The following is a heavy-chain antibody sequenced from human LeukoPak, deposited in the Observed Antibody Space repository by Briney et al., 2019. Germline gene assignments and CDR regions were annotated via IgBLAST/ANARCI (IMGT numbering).Heavy chain of an antibody. CDR2: IWRGDGT. CDR3: ARVPRNSSSWYEAPD. D-gene: IGHD6-13*01. V-gene: IGHV3-53*01. Sequence: GGSLRLSCAASGFTVSSNYMSWVRQAPGKGLEWVSVIWRGDGTYYADSVRGRFTISRDNSKNTLYLQMNSLRAEDTAVYYCARVPRNSSSWYEAPDWGQGTLVTVSS. J-gene: IGHJ4*02. CDR1: GFTVSSNY.